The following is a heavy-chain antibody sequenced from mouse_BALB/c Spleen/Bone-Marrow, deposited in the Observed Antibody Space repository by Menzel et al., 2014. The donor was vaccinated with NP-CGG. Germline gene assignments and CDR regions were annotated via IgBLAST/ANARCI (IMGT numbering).Heavy chain of an antibody. D-gene: IGHD1-2*01. Sequence: EVKLLESGGGLVQPGGSLKLSCAASGFDFSRYWVTWVRQAPGEGLEWIGEINPDSSTINYTPSLKDKFIISRDNAKNTLYLQMSKVRSEDTALYYCAKNYYYGYVAYWGQGTLVTVSA. CDR1: GFDFSRYW. CDR3: AKNYYYGYVAY. V-gene: IGHV4-1*02. J-gene: IGHJ3*01. CDR2: INPDSSTI.